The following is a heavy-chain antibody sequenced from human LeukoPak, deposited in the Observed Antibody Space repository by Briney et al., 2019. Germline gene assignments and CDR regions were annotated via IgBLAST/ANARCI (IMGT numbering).Heavy chain of an antibody. V-gene: IGHV3-9*01. CDR1: GFTFDDYA. CDR2: ISWNSGSI. D-gene: IGHD3-22*01. J-gene: IGHJ5*02. Sequence: GGSLRLSCAASGFTFDDYAMHWVRQAPGKGLEWVSGISWNSGSIGYADSVKGRFTISRDNAKNSLYLQMNSLRAEDTALYYCAKDIYDSSGYYDLWGQGTLVTVSS. CDR3: AKDIYDSSGYYDL.